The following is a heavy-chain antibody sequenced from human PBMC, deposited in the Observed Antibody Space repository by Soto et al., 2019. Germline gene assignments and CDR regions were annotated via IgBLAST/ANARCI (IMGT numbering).Heavy chain of an antibody. CDR3: PIYGGNSVYFDY. Sequence: SETLSLTCTVSGGSISSGDYYWSWIRQPPGKGLEWIGYIYYSGSTYYNPSLKSRVTIPVDTSKHQFSLKLSSVTAAATAVYYCPIYGGNSVYFDYWAQGTLVTVSS. V-gene: IGHV4-30-4*01. CDR1: GGSISSGDYY. CDR2: IYYSGST. D-gene: IGHD4-17*01. J-gene: IGHJ4*02.